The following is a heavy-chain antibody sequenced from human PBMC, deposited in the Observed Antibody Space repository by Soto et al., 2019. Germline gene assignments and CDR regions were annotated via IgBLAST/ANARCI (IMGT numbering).Heavy chain of an antibody. D-gene: IGHD1-26*01. CDR3: ARGRGENTRSGYYYMDV. Sequence: ASVKVSCKASGYTFTSYDINWVRQATGQGLEWMEWMNPNSANTGYAQKFQGRVTMTRNTSISTAYMELTSLRSEDTAVYYCARGRGENTRSGYYYMDVWGKGTTVTVSS. CDR2: MNPNSANT. CDR1: GYTFTSYD. V-gene: IGHV1-8*01. J-gene: IGHJ6*03.